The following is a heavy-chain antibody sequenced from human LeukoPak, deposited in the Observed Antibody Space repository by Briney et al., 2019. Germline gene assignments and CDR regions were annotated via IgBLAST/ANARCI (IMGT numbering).Heavy chain of an antibody. CDR1: GFTFSSYW. J-gene: IGHJ5*02. CDR2: INSDGSST. D-gene: IGHD6-6*01. Sequence: GGSLRLSCAASGFTFSSYWMHWVRHAPGKGLVWVSRINSDGSSTSYADSVKGRFTISRDNAKNTLYLQMNSLRAEDTAVYYCARESIAARRDNWFDPWGQGTLVTVSS. V-gene: IGHV3-74*01. CDR3: ARESIAARRDNWFDP.